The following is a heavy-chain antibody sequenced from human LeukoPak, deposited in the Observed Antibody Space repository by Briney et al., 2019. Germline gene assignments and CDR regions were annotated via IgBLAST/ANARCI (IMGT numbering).Heavy chain of an antibody. CDR3: ARGLCCDFSGMDV. Sequence: TLSLTCTVSGGSISSGGYYWSWVRQHPGKGLGGHGYIYYSGSTYHNPYLKSRVTISVDTSKNQFSLKLSSVTAADTAVYDCARGLCCDFSGMDVEGQGTTVSVS. CDR2: IYYSGST. V-gene: IGHV4-31*03. J-gene: IGHJ6*01. CDR1: GGSISSGGYY. D-gene: IGHD3-3*01.